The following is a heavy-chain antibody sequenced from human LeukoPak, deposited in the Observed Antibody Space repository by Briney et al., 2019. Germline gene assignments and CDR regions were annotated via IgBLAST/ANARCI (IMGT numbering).Heavy chain of an antibody. D-gene: IGHD6-19*01. CDR2: ISHSGST. J-gene: IGHJ4*02. Sequence: SETLSLTCAVYGGSFSGYYWSWIRQPPGKGLEWIGEISHSGSTNYNPSLKSRVTISVDTSRNQFSLKLSSVTAADTAVYYCARGSSGWPFDYWGQGTLVTVSS. CDR3: ARGSSGWPFDY. CDR1: GGSFSGYY. V-gene: IGHV4-34*01.